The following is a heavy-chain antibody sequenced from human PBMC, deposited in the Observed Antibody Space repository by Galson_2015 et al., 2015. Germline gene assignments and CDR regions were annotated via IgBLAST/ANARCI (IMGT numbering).Heavy chain of an antibody. V-gene: IGHV4-59*01. CDR1: GGSISSYY. CDR2: IYYSGST. J-gene: IGHJ3*02. D-gene: IGHD3-10*01. CDR3: ARDLRVRGPSGAFDI. Sequence: SETLSLTCTVSGGSISSYYWSWIRQPPGKGLEWIGYIYYSGSTNYNPSLKSRVTISVDTSKNQFSLKLSSVTAADTAVYYCARDLRVRGPSGAFDIWGQGTMVTVSS.